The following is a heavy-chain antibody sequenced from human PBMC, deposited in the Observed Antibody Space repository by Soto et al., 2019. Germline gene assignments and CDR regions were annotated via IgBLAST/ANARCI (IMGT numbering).Heavy chain of an antibody. CDR1: GYTFATYD. D-gene: IGHD3-16*01. J-gene: IGHJ4*02. CDR2: MNPYTGNT. Sequence: ASVKVSCKASGYTFATYDFAWVRQATGQGLEWMGWMNPYTGNTGYAQAFRGRLTMTRNTSITTAYMELSSLASEDTAVYFCARRLERSGPYYLDSWGQGTLVTVSS. V-gene: IGHV1-8*01. CDR3: ARRLERSGPYYLDS.